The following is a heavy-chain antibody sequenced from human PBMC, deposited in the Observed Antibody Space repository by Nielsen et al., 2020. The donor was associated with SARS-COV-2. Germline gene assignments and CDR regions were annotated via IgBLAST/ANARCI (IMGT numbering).Heavy chain of an antibody. CDR1: GFSFTRYW. CDR3: ARSHSGNDLGEHIDALDI. Sequence: GESLKISCKVSGFSFTRYWINWVRQVPGKGLEWMGRIDPSDSQTNYSPPFKGHVTISADKSIGNAYLHWSILEASDCAIFYCARSHSGNDLGEHIDALDIWGQGTVVTVSS. D-gene: IGHD5-12*01. CDR2: IDPSDSQT. V-gene: IGHV5-10-1*01. J-gene: IGHJ3*02.